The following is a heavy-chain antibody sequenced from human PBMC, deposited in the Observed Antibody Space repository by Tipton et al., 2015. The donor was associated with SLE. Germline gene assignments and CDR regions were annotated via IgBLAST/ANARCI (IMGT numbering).Heavy chain of an antibody. CDR1: GGSFSGYY. J-gene: IGHJ6*02. D-gene: IGHD3-10*01. V-gene: IGHV4-34*01. CDR3: ARSRVQGVMRSRWGMDV. Sequence: AGLVKPSETLSLTCAVYGGSFSGYYWSWIRQPPGKGLEWIGEINHSGSTNYNPSLKSRVTISVDTSKNQFSLKLSSVTAADTAVYYCARSRVQGVMRSRWGMDVWGQGTTVTVSS. CDR2: INHSGST.